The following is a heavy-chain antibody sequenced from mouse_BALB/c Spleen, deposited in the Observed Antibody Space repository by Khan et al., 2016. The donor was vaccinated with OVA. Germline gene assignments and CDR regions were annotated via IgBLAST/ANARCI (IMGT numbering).Heavy chain of an antibody. CDR3: ARGHWYFDV. Sequence: QIQLVQSGPELKKPGETVKISCKASGYTFTNYAVNWVRQAPGKGFKWMGWINTYTGEPKYADDLKGRFAFSLETSASAAYLQINNLKNEDTATYFCARGHWYFDVWGAGTTVTVSS. CDR2: INTYTGEP. V-gene: IGHV9-3-1*01. J-gene: IGHJ1*01. CDR1: GYTFTNYA.